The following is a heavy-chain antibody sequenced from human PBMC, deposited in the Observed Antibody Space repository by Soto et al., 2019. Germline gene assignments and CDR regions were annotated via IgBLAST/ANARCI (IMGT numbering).Heavy chain of an antibody. CDR1: GYTFTSYG. J-gene: IGHJ3*02. Sequence: ASVKVSCKASGYTFTSYGISWVRQAPGQGLEWMGWISAYNGNTNYAQKLQGRVTMTTDTSTSTAYMELRSLRSDDTAVYYCARESRYGDYGFHAFDIWDQGTTVTVSS. CDR2: ISAYNGNT. V-gene: IGHV1-18*01. CDR3: ARESRYGDYGFHAFDI. D-gene: IGHD4-17*01.